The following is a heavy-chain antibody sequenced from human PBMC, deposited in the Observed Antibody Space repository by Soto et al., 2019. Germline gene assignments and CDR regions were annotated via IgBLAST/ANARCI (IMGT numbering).Heavy chain of an antibody. D-gene: IGHD2-2*02. CDR2: ISANGQGI. V-gene: IGHV3-23*01. CDR1: GFTFSTYA. J-gene: IGHJ4*02. Sequence: GGSLRLSCAASGFTFSTYALSWVRQAPGKGLEWVSAISANGQGIYYADSVRGRFTISRDNSKNTIFLHMDSLRAEDTAVYYCAKDGYRGLGYCSSTSCYTFWDYWGQGTLVTVSS. CDR3: AKDGYRGLGYCSSTSCYTFWDY.